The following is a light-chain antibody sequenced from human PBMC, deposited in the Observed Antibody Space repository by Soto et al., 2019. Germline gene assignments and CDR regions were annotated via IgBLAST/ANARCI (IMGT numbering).Light chain of an antibody. Sequence: QSVLTQLPSASGTPGQRVTISCSGSSSNIGSNTVNWYQQLPGTAPKLLIYSNNQRPSGVPDRFSGSKSGTSASLAISGLQSEDEADYYCAAWDDSLNGNWVFGGGTELTVL. V-gene: IGLV1-44*01. CDR1: SSNIGSNT. CDR3: AAWDDSLNGNWV. J-gene: IGLJ3*02. CDR2: SNN.